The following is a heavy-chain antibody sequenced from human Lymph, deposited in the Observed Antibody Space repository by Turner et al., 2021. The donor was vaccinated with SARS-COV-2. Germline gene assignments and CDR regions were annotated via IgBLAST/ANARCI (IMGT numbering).Heavy chain of an antibody. D-gene: IGHD2-21*02. J-gene: IGHJ4*02. CDR1: GFTFSSYS. CDR3: ARGPPDFHYYFDY. V-gene: IGHV3-21*01. Sequence: EVQLVESGGGLVKPGGSLRLSCAASGFTFSSYSMNWVRQAQGKGMEWVSTITFTSSYIYYADSVKGRFNISRDNAKNSLYLQMNSLRAEDTAVYDCARGPPDFHYYFDYWGQGTLVTVSS. CDR2: ITFTSSYI.